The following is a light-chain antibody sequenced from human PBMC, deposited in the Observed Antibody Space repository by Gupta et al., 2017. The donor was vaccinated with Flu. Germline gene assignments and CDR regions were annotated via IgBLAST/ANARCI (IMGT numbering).Light chain of an antibody. J-gene: IGKJ2*03. V-gene: IGKV3-20*01. Sequence: ESVLTPSPGTLSFSPGESATLSCSASQSVSSSYLAWYQQKPGQPPRLLIYGASSRATGIPDRFSGSGSGTDFTLTISRLEPEDFAVYYCQQYGSSPVRFGQGTKLEIK. CDR2: GAS. CDR3: QQYGSSPVR. CDR1: QSVSSSY.